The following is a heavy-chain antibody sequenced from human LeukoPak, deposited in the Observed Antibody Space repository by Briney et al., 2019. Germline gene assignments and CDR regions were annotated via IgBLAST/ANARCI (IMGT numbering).Heavy chain of an antibody. CDR3: ARHSRAGKKYYYDSSGYYWH. CDR2: IYYSGST. D-gene: IGHD3-22*01. V-gene: IGHV4-39*01. CDR1: GGSISSSSYY. Sequence: PSETLSLTCTVSGGSISSSSYYWGWIRQPPGKGLEWIGSIYYSGSTYYNPSLKSRVTISVDTSKNQFSLKLSSVTAADTAVYYCARHSRAGKKYYYDSSGYYWHWGQGTLVTVSS. J-gene: IGHJ4*02.